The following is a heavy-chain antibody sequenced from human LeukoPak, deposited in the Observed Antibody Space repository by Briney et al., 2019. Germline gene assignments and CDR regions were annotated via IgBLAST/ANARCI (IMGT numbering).Heavy chain of an antibody. CDR2: ISADTSKK. D-gene: IGHD2-21*01. V-gene: IGHV3-30*04. Sequence: PGGSLRLSCAASGFTFSNYALHWVRQSPGKGLEWVAVISADTSKKYYADSVKGRFTVSRDNSRNTLYLQMNSLTVDDTAIYFCARGEASYSDYWGQGTLVTVSS. CDR3: ARGEASYSDY. J-gene: IGHJ4*02. CDR1: GFTFSNYA.